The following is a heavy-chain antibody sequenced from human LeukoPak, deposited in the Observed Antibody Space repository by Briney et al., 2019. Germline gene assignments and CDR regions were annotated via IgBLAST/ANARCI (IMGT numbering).Heavy chain of an antibody. CDR2: ISGYNGYP. Sequence: ASVKVSCKASGYTFTNYAISWVRQAPGQGLEWMGWISGYNGYPNYAQNLQDRVTMTTDTSTSTVYMEVSSLRSDDTAVYYCARGDLGEPHFDYWGQGTLVTVSS. V-gene: IGHV1-18*01. D-gene: IGHD3-16*01. J-gene: IGHJ4*02. CDR1: GYTFTNYA. CDR3: ARGDLGEPHFDY.